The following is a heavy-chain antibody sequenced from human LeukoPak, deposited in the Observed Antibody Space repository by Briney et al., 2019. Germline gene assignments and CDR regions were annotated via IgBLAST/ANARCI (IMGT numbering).Heavy chain of an antibody. CDR1: GFTFSSYA. CDR2: IKQDGSEK. D-gene: IGHD3-10*01. V-gene: IGHV3-7*01. Sequence: PGGSLRLSCAASGFTFSSYAMSWVRQAPGKGLEWVANIKQDGSEKYYVDSVKGRFTISRDNAKNSLYLQMNSLRAEDTAVYYCARDGGPYYYGSGSYARHFDYWGQGILVTVSS. J-gene: IGHJ4*02. CDR3: ARDGGPYYYGSGSYARHFDY.